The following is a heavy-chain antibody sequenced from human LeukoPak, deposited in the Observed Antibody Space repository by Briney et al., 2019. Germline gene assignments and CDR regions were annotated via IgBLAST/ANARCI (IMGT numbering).Heavy chain of an antibody. Sequence: SETLSLTCTVSGGSISSYYWSWIRQPPGKGLEWIGYIYYSGSTNYNPSLKSRVTISVDTSKNQFSLKLSSVTAADTAVYYCARALSGPSYWRYSSGFDYWGQGTLVTVSS. D-gene: IGHD6-25*01. J-gene: IGHJ4*02. CDR1: GGSISSYY. CDR3: ARALSGPSYWRYSSGFDY. CDR2: IYYSGST. V-gene: IGHV4-59*01.